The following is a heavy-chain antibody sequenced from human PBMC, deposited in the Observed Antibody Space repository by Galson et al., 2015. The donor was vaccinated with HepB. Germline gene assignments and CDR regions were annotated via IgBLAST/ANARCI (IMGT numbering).Heavy chain of an antibody. V-gene: IGHV3-48*02. CDR2: ISSSSSTI. D-gene: IGHD2-15*01. CDR1: GFTFSSYS. Sequence: SLRLSCAASGFTFSSYSMNWVRQAPGKGLEWVSYISSSSSTIYYADSVKGRFTISRDNAKNSLYLQMNSLRDEDTAVYYCARDHCSGGSCWDYYYYYGMDVWGKGTTVTVSS. CDR3: ARDHCSGGSCWDYYYYYGMDV. J-gene: IGHJ6*04.